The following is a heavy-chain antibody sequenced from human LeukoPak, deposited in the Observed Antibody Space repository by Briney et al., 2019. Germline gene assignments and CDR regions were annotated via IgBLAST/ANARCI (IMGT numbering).Heavy chain of an antibody. J-gene: IGHJ5*02. CDR2: IRASNGNI. CDR1: GYTFTNYG. V-gene: IGHV1-18*04. Sequence: ASVKVSCKASGYTFTNYGITWVRQAPGQGLEWMGWIRASNGNIDYAQKLQGRVTMTTDTSTNTAYMELRSLTSDDTAVYYCARGPYCSSTSCYRKWAGFDHWSQGTLDTVSS. CDR3: ARGPYCSSTSCYRKWAGFDH. D-gene: IGHD2-2*01.